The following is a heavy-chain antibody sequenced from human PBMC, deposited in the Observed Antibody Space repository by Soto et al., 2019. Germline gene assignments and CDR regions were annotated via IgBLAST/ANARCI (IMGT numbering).Heavy chain of an antibody. V-gene: IGHV4-59*08. CDR3: ARHPDSDGRLYYYYYYYMDV. CDR1: GGSISSYY. Sequence: PSETLSLTCTVSGGSISSYYWSWIRQPPGKGLEWIGYIYYSGSTNYNPSLKSRVTISVDTSKNQFSLKLSSVTAADTAVYYCARHPDSDGRLYYYYYYYMDVWGKGTTVTVSS. J-gene: IGHJ6*03. CDR2: IYYSGST. D-gene: IGHD1-26*01.